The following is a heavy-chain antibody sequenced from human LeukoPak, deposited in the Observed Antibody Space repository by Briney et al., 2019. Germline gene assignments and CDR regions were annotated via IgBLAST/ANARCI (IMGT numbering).Heavy chain of an antibody. D-gene: IGHD5-18*01. CDR1: GFTFSSYN. CDR2: ISFSSSSSYI. J-gene: IGHJ5*02. Sequence: PGGSLRLSCAASGFTFSSYNMNWVRQAPGKGLEWVSSISFSSSSSYIYYADLVKGRFTISRDNAKNSLYLQMNSLRVEDTAVYYCARAGGYSYGYQWFDPWGQGALVTVSS. CDR3: ARAGGYSYGYQWFDP. V-gene: IGHV3-21*01.